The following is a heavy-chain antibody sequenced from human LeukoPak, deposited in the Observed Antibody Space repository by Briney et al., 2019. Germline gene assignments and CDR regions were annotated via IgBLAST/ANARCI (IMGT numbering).Heavy chain of an antibody. CDR3: ARNSSGNYFDY. D-gene: IGHD1-26*01. CDR1: GYSISNTYY. J-gene: IGHJ4*02. V-gene: IGHV4-38-2*01. CDR2: IYNSGST. Sequence: SETLSLTCAVSGYSISNTYYWGWIRPPPGKELEWIGSIYNSGSTHYNPSLKSRVTISVDTSKNQFSLKLTSVTAADTAVYYCARNSSGNYFDYWGQGTLVTVSS.